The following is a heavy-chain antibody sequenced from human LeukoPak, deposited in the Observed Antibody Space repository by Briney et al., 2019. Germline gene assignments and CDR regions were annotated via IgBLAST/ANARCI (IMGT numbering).Heavy chain of an antibody. CDR3: AKNNWNYFGPFDY. CDR2: ISYDGSNK. V-gene: IGHV3-30*18. CDR1: GFTFSSYV. D-gene: IGHD1-7*01. J-gene: IGHJ4*02. Sequence: GRSLRLSCAASGFTFSSYVMHWVRQAPGKGLEWVAVISYDGSNKYYADSVKGRYTISRDNSKNTLYLQMNSLRAEDTALYYCAKNNWNYFGPFDYWGQGTLVTVSS.